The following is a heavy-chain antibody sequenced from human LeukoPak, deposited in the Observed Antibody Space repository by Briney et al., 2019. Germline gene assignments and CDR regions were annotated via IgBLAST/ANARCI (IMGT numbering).Heavy chain of an antibody. CDR3: AKDCGGDCYGPDY. CDR1: GFTFSTYA. Sequence: GGSLRLSCAASGFTFSTYAIHWVRQAPGKGLEWVALISYDGTNKYYADSVKGRFTISRDNSKNTLYLQMNSLRAEDTAVYYCAKDCGGDCYGPDYWGQGTLVTVSS. D-gene: IGHD2-21*01. V-gene: IGHV3-30-3*01. CDR2: ISYDGTNK. J-gene: IGHJ4*02.